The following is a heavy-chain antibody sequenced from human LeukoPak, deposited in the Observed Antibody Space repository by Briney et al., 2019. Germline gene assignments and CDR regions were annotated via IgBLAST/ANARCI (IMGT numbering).Heavy chain of an antibody. D-gene: IGHD6-13*01. CDR1: GFTVSSKH. J-gene: IGHJ4*02. V-gene: IGHV3-74*01. CDR2: INTDGSST. Sequence: GGSLRLSCAASGFTVSSKHMTWVRQAPGKGLEWVSRINTDGSSTNYADSVKGRFTISRDNAKNTLYLQMNSLRGEDTAVYYCARQHSSSWYYVDYWGQGTLVTVSS. CDR3: ARQHSSSWYYVDY.